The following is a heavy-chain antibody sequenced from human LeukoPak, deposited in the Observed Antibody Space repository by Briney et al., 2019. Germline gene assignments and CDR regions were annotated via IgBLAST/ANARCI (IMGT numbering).Heavy chain of an antibody. CDR2: INHSGGT. CDR1: GGSFSGYF. V-gene: IGHV4-34*01. D-gene: IGHD6-19*01. Sequence: SETLSLTCTVYGGSFSGYFWSWIRQPPGKGLEWIGEINHSGGTNYNPSLKSRVTISVDTSKNQFSLTLSSVTAADTAVYYCARAFLYSSGWYNWFDPWGQGTLVTVSS. J-gene: IGHJ5*02. CDR3: ARAFLYSSGWYNWFDP.